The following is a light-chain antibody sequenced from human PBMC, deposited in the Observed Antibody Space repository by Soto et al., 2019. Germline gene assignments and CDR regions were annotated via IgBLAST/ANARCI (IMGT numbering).Light chain of an antibody. CDR1: QSVSSN. V-gene: IGKV3-15*01. J-gene: IGKJ3*01. CDR2: GAS. Sequence: EMVMTQSPATLSVSPGERATLSCRASQSVSSNLAWYQQKPGQAPRLLIYGASTRATGIPARFSGSGSGTEFTLTISSLQSEDFAVYYCQQRSNWPPEFTFGPGTKVDI. CDR3: QQRSNWPPEFT.